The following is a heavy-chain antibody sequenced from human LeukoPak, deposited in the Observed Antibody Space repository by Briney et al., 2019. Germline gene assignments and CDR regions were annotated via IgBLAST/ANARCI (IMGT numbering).Heavy chain of an antibody. Sequence: GGSLRLSCEASGFTFNTYEMNWVRQAPGKGLEWVSYISSSGATKYYADSVKGRFTISRDNAKNSLYLQMNSLRAEDTAIYYCAREGGYSGYAPGSDAFDIWGQGTKVTVSS. CDR2: ISSSGATK. CDR1: GFTFNTYE. J-gene: IGHJ3*02. D-gene: IGHD5-12*01. V-gene: IGHV3-48*03. CDR3: AREGGYSGYAPGSDAFDI.